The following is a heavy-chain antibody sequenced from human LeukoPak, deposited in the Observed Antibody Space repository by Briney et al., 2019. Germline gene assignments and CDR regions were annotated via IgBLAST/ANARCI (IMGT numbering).Heavy chain of an antibody. Sequence: PSQTLSLTCTVSGGSISSGSYYWSWIRQPAGKGLEWIGRMYTSGSTNYNPSLKSRVAISVDTSKNQFSLKLSSVTAADTAVYYCARFYHYDFWSGYPSDAFDIWGQGTMVTVSS. CDR1: GGSISSGSYY. CDR3: ARFYHYDFWSGYPSDAFDI. J-gene: IGHJ3*02. CDR2: MYTSGST. D-gene: IGHD3-3*01. V-gene: IGHV4-61*02.